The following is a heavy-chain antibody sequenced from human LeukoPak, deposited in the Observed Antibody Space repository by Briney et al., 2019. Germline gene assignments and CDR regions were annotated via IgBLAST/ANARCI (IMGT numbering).Heavy chain of an antibody. Sequence: SETLSLTCTVSGGSISSYYWSWIRQPPGKGLEWIGYIYYSGSTNYNPSLKSRVTISVDTSKNQFSLKLSSVTAADTAVYYCARLLCSGGSCYSGVSYYGMDVWGQGTTVTVSS. CDR2: IYYSGST. CDR3: ARLLCSGGSCYSGVSYYGMDV. CDR1: GGSISSYY. D-gene: IGHD2-15*01. J-gene: IGHJ6*02. V-gene: IGHV4-59*08.